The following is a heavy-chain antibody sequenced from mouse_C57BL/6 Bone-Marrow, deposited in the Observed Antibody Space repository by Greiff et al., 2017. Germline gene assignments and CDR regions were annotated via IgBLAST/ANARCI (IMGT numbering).Heavy chain of an antibody. J-gene: IGHJ1*03. Sequence: QVQLQQPGAELVMPGASVKLSCKASGYTFTSYWMHWVKQWPGQGLEWIGEIDPSDSYTNYNQKFKGKSTLTVDKSSSTAYMQLSSLTSEDSAVYYCARGSYDGYCYFDVWGTGTTVTVSS. D-gene: IGHD2-12*01. CDR2: IDPSDSYT. CDR1: GYTFTSYW. V-gene: IGHV1-69*01. CDR3: ARGSYDGYCYFDV.